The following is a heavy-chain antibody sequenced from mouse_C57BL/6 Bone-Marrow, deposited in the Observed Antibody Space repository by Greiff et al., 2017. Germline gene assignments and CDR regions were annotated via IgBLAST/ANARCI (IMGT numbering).Heavy chain of an antibody. D-gene: IGHD4-1*01. Sequence: EVKLLESGPGLVKPSQSLSLTCSVTGYSITSGYYWNWIRQFPGNKLEWMGYISYDGSNNYNPSLKNRISITRDTSKNQFFLKLNSVTTEDTATXYCARDLGEAYWGQGTLVTVSA. CDR3: ARDLGEAY. V-gene: IGHV3-6*01. CDR1: GYSITSGYY. J-gene: IGHJ3*01. CDR2: ISYDGSN.